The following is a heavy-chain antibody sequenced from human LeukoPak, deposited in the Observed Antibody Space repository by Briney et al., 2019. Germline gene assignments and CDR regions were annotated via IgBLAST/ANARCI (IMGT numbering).Heavy chain of an antibody. CDR1: GFTFSDYA. CDR2: ISGSGGST. Sequence: GGSLRLSCAASGFTFSDYAMSWVRQAPGKGLDRVSAISGSGGSTYYADSVKGRFTISRDNSKNTLYLQMNSLRAEDTAVYYCAKIPDTSGWYEFDHWGQGTLVTVSS. D-gene: IGHD6-19*01. CDR3: AKIPDTSGWYEFDH. J-gene: IGHJ4*02. V-gene: IGHV3-23*01.